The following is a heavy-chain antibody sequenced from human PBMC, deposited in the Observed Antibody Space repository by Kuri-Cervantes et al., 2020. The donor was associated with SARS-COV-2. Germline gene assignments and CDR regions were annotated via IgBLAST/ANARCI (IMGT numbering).Heavy chain of an antibody. V-gene: IGHV4-59*01. CDR3: AKDQRYSSSSGLGYLDS. CDR1: GGSISSYY. CDR2: IYYSGST. Sequence: SETLSLTCTVSGGSISSYYWSWIRQPPGKGLEWIGYIYYSGSTNYNPSLKSRVTISVDTSKNQFSLKLSSVTAADTAVYYCAKDQRYSSSSGLGYLDSWGQGTLVVVSS. J-gene: IGHJ4*02. D-gene: IGHD6-6*01.